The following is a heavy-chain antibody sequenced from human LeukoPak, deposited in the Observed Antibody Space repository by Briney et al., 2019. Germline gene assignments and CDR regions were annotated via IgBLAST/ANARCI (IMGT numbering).Heavy chain of an antibody. D-gene: IGHD1-26*01. Sequence: GGSLRLSCAASESTFSSYSMNWVRQAPGKGLEWVSYISSSSSTIYYAASVKGRFTISRDNAKKSLYLQMNSLRAEDTAVYYCARGSGRSLAAFDIWGQGTMVTVS. J-gene: IGHJ3*02. CDR3: ARGSGRSLAAFDI. V-gene: IGHV3-48*01. CDR2: ISSSSSTI. CDR1: ESTFSSYS.